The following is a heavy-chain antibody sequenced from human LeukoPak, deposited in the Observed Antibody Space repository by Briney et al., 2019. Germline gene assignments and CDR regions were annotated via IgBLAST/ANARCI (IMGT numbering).Heavy chain of an antibody. D-gene: IGHD6-13*01. V-gene: IGHV3-23*01. CDR3: AKLESIAAAGTSFFDY. Sequence: GGSLRLSCAASGFTFSSYAMSWVRQAPGKGLEWVSAISGSGGSTYYADSVKGRFTISRDNSKNTLYLQMNSLRAEDTAVYYCAKLESIAAAGTSFFDYWGQGTLVTVSS. CDR1: GFTFSSYA. CDR2: ISGSGGST. J-gene: IGHJ4*02.